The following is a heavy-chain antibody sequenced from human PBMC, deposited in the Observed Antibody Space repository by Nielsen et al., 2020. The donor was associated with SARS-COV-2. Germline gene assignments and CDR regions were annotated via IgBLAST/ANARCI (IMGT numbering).Heavy chain of an antibody. CDR1: GFTFSSYG. CDR2: ISYDGSNK. J-gene: IGHJ6*02. CDR3: AKELEGGHYYYGMDV. V-gene: IGHV3-30*18. Sequence: GESLKISCAASGFTFSSYGMHWVRQAPGKGLEWVAVISYDGSNKYYADSVKGRFTISRDNSKNTLYLQMNSLRAEDTAVYYCAKELEGGHYYYGMDVWGQGTTVTVSS. D-gene: IGHD1-1*01.